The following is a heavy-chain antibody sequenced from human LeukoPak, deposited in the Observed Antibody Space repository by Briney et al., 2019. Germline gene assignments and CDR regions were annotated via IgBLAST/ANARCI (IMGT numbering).Heavy chain of an antibody. CDR1: GFTFSSYW. J-gene: IGHJ4*02. V-gene: IGHV3-7*01. Sequence: PGGSLRLSCAASGFTFSSYWMSWVRQAPGNGLEWVANIKQDGSEKYYVDSVKGRFTISRDNAENSLYLQMNSLRAEDTAVYYCARDYRSGSIDYWGQGTLVTVSS. D-gene: IGHD3-3*01. CDR3: ARDYRSGSIDY. CDR2: IKQDGSEK.